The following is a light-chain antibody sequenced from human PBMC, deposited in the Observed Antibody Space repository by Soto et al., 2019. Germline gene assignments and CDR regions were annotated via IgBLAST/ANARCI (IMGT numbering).Light chain of an antibody. J-gene: IGKJ4*01. V-gene: IGKV3-11*01. CDR2: SAS. CDR3: QQRTNWPPT. Sequence: EIVLTQSPATLSLSPGERATLSCRASQSGRNDLVWYHQKPGQAPRVLIYSASNRATGIPARFSGSGSGTDFTLTTSSLEPEDFAVYYCQQRTNWPPTFGGWTKLEMK. CDR1: QSGRND.